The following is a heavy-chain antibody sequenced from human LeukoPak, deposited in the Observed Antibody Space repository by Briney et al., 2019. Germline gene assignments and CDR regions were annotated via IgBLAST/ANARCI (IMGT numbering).Heavy chain of an antibody. D-gene: IGHD3-10*01. Sequence: SETLSLTCAVSGYSISSGYYWGWIRQPPGKGLEWIGSIYHSGSTYYNPSLKSRVTISVDTSKNQFSLKLSSVTAADTAVYYCAGMPLWFGELPTYYFDYWGQGTPVTVSS. CDR1: GYSISSGYY. CDR2: IYHSGST. V-gene: IGHV4-38-2*01. J-gene: IGHJ4*02. CDR3: AGMPLWFGELPTYYFDY.